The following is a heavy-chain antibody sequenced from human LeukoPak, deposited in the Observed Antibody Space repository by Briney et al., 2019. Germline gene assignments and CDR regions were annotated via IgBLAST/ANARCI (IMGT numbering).Heavy chain of an antibody. CDR3: ARSYCGGDCYSVIFDY. J-gene: IGHJ4*02. CDR1: GYTFTGYY. D-gene: IGHD2-21*02. Sequence: ASVKVSCKAPGYTFTGYYMHWVRQAPGQGLEWMGWINPNSGGTNYAQKFQGRVTMTRDTSISTAYMELSRLRSDDTAVYYCARSYCGGDCYSVIFDYWGQGTLVTVSS. V-gene: IGHV1-2*02. CDR2: INPNSGGT.